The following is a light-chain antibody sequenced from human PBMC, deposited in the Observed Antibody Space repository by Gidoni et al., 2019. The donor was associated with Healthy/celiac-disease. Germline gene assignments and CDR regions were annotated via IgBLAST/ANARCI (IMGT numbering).Light chain of an antibody. J-gene: IGKJ2*01. V-gene: IGKV1-5*03. CDR1: QSISSW. CDR2: KAS. CDR3: QQYNSYSGYT. Sequence: DIQMTQSPSTLSASVGDRVTITCRASQSISSWLAWCQQKPGNAPKLLIYKASSLESGVPSRFSGSGSGTEFTLTISSLQPDDFATYYCQQYNSYSGYTFGQGTKLEIK.